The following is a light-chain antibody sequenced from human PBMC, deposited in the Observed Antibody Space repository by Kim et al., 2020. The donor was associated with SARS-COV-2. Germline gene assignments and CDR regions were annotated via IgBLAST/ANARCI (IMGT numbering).Light chain of an antibody. V-gene: IGLV1-47*01. J-gene: IGLJ3*02. Sequence: QPVLTQPPSASGTPGQRVTISCSGSSSNIGSNYVYWYQQRPGTAPKLLIYRNNQRPSGVPDRFSGSKSGTSASLAISGLRSEDEADYYCAAWDDSLSGRVFGGGTQLTVL. CDR1: SSNIGSNY. CDR3: AAWDDSLSGRV. CDR2: RNN.